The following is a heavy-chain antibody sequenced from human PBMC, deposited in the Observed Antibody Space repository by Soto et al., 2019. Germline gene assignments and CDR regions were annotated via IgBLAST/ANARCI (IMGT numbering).Heavy chain of an antibody. Sequence: QITLKESGPTLVKPTQTLTLTCTFSGFSLSTSGVGVGWIRQPPGKALEWLALIYWDDDKRYSPSLKSRLTIPQDTSKHQVVLTMTNMDPVDTATYYCKIVVVPAAIIPPFYYYYYMDVWGKGTTVTVSS. J-gene: IGHJ6*03. CDR2: IYWDDDK. V-gene: IGHV2-5*02. CDR3: KIVVVPAAIIPPFYYYYYMDV. CDR1: GFSLSTSGVG. D-gene: IGHD2-2*01.